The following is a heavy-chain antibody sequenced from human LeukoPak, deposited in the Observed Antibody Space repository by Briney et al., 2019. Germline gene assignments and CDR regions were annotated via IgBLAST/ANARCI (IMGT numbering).Heavy chain of an antibody. CDR3: TNSFSNSLDY. CDR2: IKSKTDGGTA. V-gene: IGHV3-15*01. CDR1: GFTFSNAW. J-gene: IGHJ4*02. Sequence: PGGSLRLSCAASGFTFSNAWMSWVRQAPGKGLEWVGRIKSKTDGGTADYPAPVKGRFTISRDDSKNTLYLQMNSLKTEDTAVYYCTNSFSNSLDYWGQGTLVTVSS. D-gene: IGHD5-18*01.